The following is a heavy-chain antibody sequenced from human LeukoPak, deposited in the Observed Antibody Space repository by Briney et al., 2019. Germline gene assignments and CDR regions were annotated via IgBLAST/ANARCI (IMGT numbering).Heavy chain of an antibody. Sequence: PGGSLRLSCVASGFPFSDYYMMWIRQAPGKGLEWVSYISNTGPTIYYADSVKGRFTISRDNAKNSLYLQMNSLRAEDTAVYYCARDNSGAYGNSGQGTLVTVSS. CDR2: ISNTGPTI. D-gene: IGHD1-26*01. V-gene: IGHV3-11*01. CDR3: ARDNSGAYGN. J-gene: IGHJ4*02. CDR1: GFPFSDYY.